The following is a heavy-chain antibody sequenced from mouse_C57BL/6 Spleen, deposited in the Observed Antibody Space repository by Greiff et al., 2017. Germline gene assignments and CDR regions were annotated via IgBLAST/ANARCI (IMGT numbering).Heavy chain of an antibody. V-gene: IGHV10-1*01. Sequence: EAGGGLVQPKGSLKLSCAASGFSFNTYAMNWVRQAPGKGLEWVARIRSKSNNYATYYADSVKDRFTISRDDSESMLYLQMNNLKTEDTAMYYCVRHDGRSFDYWGQGTTLTVSS. D-gene: IGHD3-1*01. CDR2: IRSKSNNYAT. J-gene: IGHJ2*01. CDR3: VRHDGRSFDY. CDR1: GFSFNTYA.